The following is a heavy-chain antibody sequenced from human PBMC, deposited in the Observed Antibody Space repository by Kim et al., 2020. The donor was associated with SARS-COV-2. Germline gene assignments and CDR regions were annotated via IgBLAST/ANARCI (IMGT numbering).Heavy chain of an antibody. J-gene: IGHJ5*02. Sequence: GGSLRLSCAASGFTFDSYWMTWVRQAPGKGLEWVANIKQDGGEEYYADSVKGRFTISRDNAKKALYLQMNGLRTGDTAVYYCAREGDGDGSGSNAYFGAWGQGTLVTVSS. CDR1: GFTFDSYW. CDR2: IKQDGGEE. D-gene: IGHD4-17*01. CDR3: AREGDGDGSGSNAYFGA. V-gene: IGHV3-7*03.